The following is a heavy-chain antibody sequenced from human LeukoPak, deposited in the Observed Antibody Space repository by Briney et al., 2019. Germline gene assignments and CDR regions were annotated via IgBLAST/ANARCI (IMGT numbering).Heavy chain of an antibody. J-gene: IGHJ4*02. CDR2: INPSGGST. Sequence: ASVKVSCKASGYTFTSYYMHWVRQAPGQGLEWMGIINPSGGSTSYAQKFQGRVTMTRDMSTSTVYMELSSLRSEDTAVYYCATTTTAGLLAAAGYQGWDYFDYWGQGTLVTVSS. CDR3: ATTTTAGLLAAAGYQGWDYFDY. V-gene: IGHV1-46*01. CDR1: GYTFTSYY. D-gene: IGHD6-13*01.